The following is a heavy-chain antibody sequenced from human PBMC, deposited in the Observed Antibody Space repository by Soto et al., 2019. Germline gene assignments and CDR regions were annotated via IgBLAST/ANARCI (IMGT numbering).Heavy chain of an antibody. CDR3: ARDRSPSASSWYYYYGMDV. J-gene: IGHJ6*02. Sequence: PGGSLRLSCAASGFTFSSYGMHWVRQAPGKGLEWVAVIWYDGSNKYYADSVKGRFTISRDNSKNTLYLQMNSLRAEDTAVYYCARDRSPSASSWYYYYGMDVWGQGTTVTVSS. V-gene: IGHV3-33*01. CDR1: GFTFSSYG. D-gene: IGHD6-13*01. CDR2: IWYDGSNK.